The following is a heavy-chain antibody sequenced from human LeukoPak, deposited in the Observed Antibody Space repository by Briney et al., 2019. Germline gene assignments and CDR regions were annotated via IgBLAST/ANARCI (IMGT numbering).Heavy chain of an antibody. Sequence: ASVKVSCKASGYTFTSYYIHWVRQAPGQGPKWLGWINPLNGDTHYVERFQGRVTMTRVTSISTAYMEVSGLTSDDTAIYFCARDRITKTRGDYGMDVWGQGTTVTVSS. V-gene: IGHV1-2*02. D-gene: IGHD2-8*01. CDR1: GYTFTSYY. CDR2: INPLNGDT. CDR3: ARDRITKTRGDYGMDV. J-gene: IGHJ6*02.